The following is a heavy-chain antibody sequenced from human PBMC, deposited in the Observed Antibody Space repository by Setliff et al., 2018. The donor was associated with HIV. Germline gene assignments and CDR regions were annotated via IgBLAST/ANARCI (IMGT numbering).Heavy chain of an antibody. Sequence: SETLSLTCAVYGGSLNDYYWSWIRLPPGKGLEWIGEINHSGSTNYNPSLKSRVTISVDTSKNQFSLKLTSVTAADTAVYYCARGGLGDGYNRDSWGQGTLVTVSS. D-gene: IGHD5-12*01. CDR2: INHSGST. CDR3: ARGGLGDGYNRDS. J-gene: IGHJ4*02. V-gene: IGHV4-34*01. CDR1: GGSLNDYY.